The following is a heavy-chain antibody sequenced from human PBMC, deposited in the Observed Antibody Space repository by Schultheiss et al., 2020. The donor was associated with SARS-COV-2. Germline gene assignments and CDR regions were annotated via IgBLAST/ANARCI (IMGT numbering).Heavy chain of an antibody. V-gene: IGHV3-30*03. J-gene: IGHJ6*02. D-gene: IGHD4/OR15-4a*01. CDR1: GFTVSSNY. CDR3: ARDFARMQGARYYYYGMDV. CDR2: ISYDGSNK. Sequence: GGSLRLSCAASGFTVSSNYMSWVRQAPGKGLEWVAVISYDGSNKYYADSVKGRFTISRDNSKNTLYLQMNSLRAEDTAVYYCARDFARMQGARYYYYGMDVWGQGTTVTVSS.